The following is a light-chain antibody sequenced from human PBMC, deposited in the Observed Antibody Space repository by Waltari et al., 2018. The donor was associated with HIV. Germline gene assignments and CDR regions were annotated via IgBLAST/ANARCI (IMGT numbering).Light chain of an antibody. J-gene: IGLJ2*01. CDR3: NSYTTSSTLHVV. CDR2: DVS. Sequence: QSALTQPASVSRSPGQSITISCTGTSRDVGGYNYVSWYQHHPGKAPKIMIYDVSNRPSGGSNRFSCSKSGNTASLTISGLQTEDEADYYCNSYTTSSTLHVVFGGGTKLTVL. CDR1: SRDVGGYNY. V-gene: IGLV2-14*03.